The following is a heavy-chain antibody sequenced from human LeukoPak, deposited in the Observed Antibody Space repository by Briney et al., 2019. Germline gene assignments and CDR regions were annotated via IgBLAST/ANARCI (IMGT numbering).Heavy chain of an antibody. D-gene: IGHD3-22*01. CDR2: ISSSSSVI. V-gene: IGHV3-48*01. J-gene: IGHJ3*02. CDR3: ARDNSYDSSGYRVAFDI. Sequence: PGGSLRLSCAASGFTFSSYNMNWVRQAPGKGLEWVSYISSSSSVIYYADSVKGRFTISRDNAKNSLYLQMNSLRAEDTAVYYCARDNSYDSSGYRVAFDIWGQGTMVTVSS. CDR1: GFTFSSYN.